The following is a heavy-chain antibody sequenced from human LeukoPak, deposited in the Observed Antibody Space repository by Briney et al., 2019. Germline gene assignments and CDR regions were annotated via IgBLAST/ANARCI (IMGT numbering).Heavy chain of an antibody. CDR1: GGSISSYY. CDR2: IYYSGST. Sequence: AETLSLTCTVSGGSISSYYWSWIRQPPGKGLEWIGYIYYSGSTNYNPSLKSRVTISVDTSKNQFSLKLSSVTAADTAVYYSARGGIAAAGVIFFDYWGQGTLVTVSS. J-gene: IGHJ4*02. CDR3: ARGGIAAAGVIFFDY. V-gene: IGHV4-59*01. D-gene: IGHD6-13*01.